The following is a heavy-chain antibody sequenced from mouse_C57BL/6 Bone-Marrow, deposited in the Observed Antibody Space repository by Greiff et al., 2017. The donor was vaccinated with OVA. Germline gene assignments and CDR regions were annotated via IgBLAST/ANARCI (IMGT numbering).Heavy chain of an antibody. CDR1: GFTFSDYG. CDR2: ISNLAYSI. J-gene: IGHJ3*01. CDR3: ARHGNYEGFAY. Sequence: DVKLVESGGGLVQPGGSLKLSCAASGFTFSDYGMAWVRQAPRKGPEWVAFISNLAYSIYYADTVTGRFTISRENAKNTLYLEMSSLRSEDTAMYYCARHGNYEGFAYWGQGTLVTVSA. D-gene: IGHD2-1*01. V-gene: IGHV5-15*01.